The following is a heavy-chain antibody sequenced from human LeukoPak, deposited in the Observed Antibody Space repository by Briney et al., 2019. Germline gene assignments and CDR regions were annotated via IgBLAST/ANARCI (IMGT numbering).Heavy chain of an antibody. J-gene: IGHJ4*02. CDR3: ARSIAVALGDY. Sequence: SETLSLTCTVSGGSISSYYWSWIRQPPGKGLEWIGYIYYSGSTNYNPSLKSRVTISVDTSKNQFSLKLSSVTAADTAVYYCARSIAVALGDYWGQGTLVTVSS. V-gene: IGHV4-59*01. CDR2: IYYSGST. D-gene: IGHD6-19*01. CDR1: GGSISSYY.